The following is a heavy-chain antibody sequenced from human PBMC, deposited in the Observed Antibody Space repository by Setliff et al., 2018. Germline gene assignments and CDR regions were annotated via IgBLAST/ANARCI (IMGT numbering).Heavy chain of an antibody. V-gene: IGHV4-38-2*01. CDR1: DFSVSSNYY. Sequence: SETLSLTCAVSDFSVSSNYYWGWIRQPPGKGPEWIGKIYHDGSNNNHPSVHYSPSLKSRVTISIDKSKNQFSLSLTSVTAADSAVYFCARYPRRGNGWYPYYVDVWGKGTTVTVSS. D-gene: IGHD6-19*01. CDR3: ARYPRRGNGWYPYYVDV. CDR2: IYHDGSNNNHPSV. J-gene: IGHJ6*03.